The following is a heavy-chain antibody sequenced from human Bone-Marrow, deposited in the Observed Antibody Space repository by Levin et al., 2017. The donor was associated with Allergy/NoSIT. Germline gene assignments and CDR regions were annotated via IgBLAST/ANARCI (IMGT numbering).Heavy chain of an antibody. CDR3: TRGGVFTYGYDY. D-gene: IGHD5-24*01. V-gene: IGHV3-21*01. J-gene: IGHJ4*02. CDR1: GFTFSDSS. CDR2: ISGNSYYI. Sequence: GGSLRLSCAASGFTFSDSSMNWVRQTPGKGLEWVSSISGNSYYIYYADSLKGRFTISRDNVKHSLYLHMDSLRAEDTAVYFCTRGGVFTYGYDYRGQGTLLTVAA.